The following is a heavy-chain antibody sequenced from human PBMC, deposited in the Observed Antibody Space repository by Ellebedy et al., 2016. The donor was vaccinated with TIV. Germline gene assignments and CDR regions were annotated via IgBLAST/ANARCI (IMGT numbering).Heavy chain of an antibody. V-gene: IGHV3-7*01. CDR2: IYQDGSVQ. D-gene: IGHD4-17*01. CDR3: ARRGSYGDYAVQVNSWFDR. CDR1: GFSFRSYW. Sequence: PGGSLRLSCAATGFSFRSYWMSWVRQAPGKGLEWVANIYQDGSVQYYLDSVKGRFTISRDNANKLLFLQMNSLRVEDTAVYYCARRGSYGDYAVQVNSWFDRWGQGTLVTVSS. J-gene: IGHJ5*02.